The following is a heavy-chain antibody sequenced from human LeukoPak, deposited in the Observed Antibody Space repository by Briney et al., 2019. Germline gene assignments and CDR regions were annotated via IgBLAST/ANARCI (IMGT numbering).Heavy chain of an antibody. CDR2: IKQDGSEK. CDR3: ARGDDFSGDY. Sequence: GGSLRLSCAASGFTFSSYWMTWVRQAPGKGLEWVANIKQDGSEKYYVDSVKGRFTISRDNAKNSLHLQMDSLRVEDTAVYYCARGDDFSGDYWGQGTLVTVSS. D-gene: IGHD3/OR15-3a*01. J-gene: IGHJ4*02. CDR1: GFTFSSYW. V-gene: IGHV3-7*04.